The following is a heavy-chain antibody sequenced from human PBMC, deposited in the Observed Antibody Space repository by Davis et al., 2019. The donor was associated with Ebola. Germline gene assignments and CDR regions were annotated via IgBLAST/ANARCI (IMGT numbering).Heavy chain of an antibody. D-gene: IGHD6-19*01. CDR1: GFTVSSNH. J-gene: IGHJ4*02. Sequence: GESLKISRAASGFTVSSNHMSWVRQAPGKGLEWVSVIYDQTTAYADSVRGRFIISRDKSNNTLYLDMNSLRVDDTAVYYCATTQWLREFDNWGQGTLVTVSS. CDR2: IYDQTT. V-gene: IGHV3-53*05. CDR3: ATTQWLREFDN.